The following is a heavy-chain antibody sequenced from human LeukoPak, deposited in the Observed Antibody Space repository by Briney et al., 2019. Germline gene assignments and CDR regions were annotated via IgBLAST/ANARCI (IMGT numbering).Heavy chain of an antibody. Sequence: SVKVSCNASAGTFSSYTISWVRQAPGQGLEWMGGIIPIFGTANYAQKFQGRVTITADESTSTAYMELSSLRSEDTAVYYCARGPQRWLPEGGGFDYWGQGTLVTVSS. CDR3: ARGPQRWLPEGGGFDY. CDR2: IIPIFGTA. CDR1: AGTFSSYT. V-gene: IGHV1-69*13. J-gene: IGHJ4*02. D-gene: IGHD5-24*01.